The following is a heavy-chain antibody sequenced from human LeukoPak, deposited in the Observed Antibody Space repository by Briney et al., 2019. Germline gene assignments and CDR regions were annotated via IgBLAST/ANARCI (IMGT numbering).Heavy chain of an antibody. J-gene: IGHJ4*02. CDR3: ARVPVHPPYYFDY. CDR2: INPNSGGT. Sequence: ASVKVSCKASGYTFTGYYMHWVRQAPGQGLEWMGWINPNSGGTNYAQKFQGRVTITADESTSTAYMELSSLRSEDTAVYYCARVPVHPPYYFDYWGQGTLVTVSS. V-gene: IGHV1-2*02. CDR1: GYTFTGYY.